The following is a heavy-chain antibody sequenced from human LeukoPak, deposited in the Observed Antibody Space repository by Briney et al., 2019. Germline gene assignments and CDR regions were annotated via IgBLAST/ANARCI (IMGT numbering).Heavy chain of an antibody. J-gene: IGHJ4*02. V-gene: IGHV3-23*01. Sequence: PGGSLRLSCAASGFTFSTYGMSWVRQAPGKGLEWVSAVSGTGTTYYADSVRGRFIISRDNSKNTLYLQMNSLRAEDTAAYYCAKMQGYFVYWGQETLGTVS. CDR2: VSGTGTT. CDR3: AKMQGYFVY. CDR1: GFTFSTYG.